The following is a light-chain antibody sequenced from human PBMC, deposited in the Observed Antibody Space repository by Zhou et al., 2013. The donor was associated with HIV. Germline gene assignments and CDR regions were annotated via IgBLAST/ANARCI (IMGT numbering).Light chain of an antibody. Sequence: DIQMTQSPSTLSASVGDRVTITCRASQSISTWLAWYQQKPGKAPKLLIYAASNLHSGVPSRFSGSGSGTEFTLTISSLQPDDFATYYCQQYNSYLLTFGGGTKVEIK. CDR1: QSISTW. J-gene: IGKJ4*01. CDR2: AAS. CDR3: QQYNSYLLT. V-gene: IGKV1-5*01.